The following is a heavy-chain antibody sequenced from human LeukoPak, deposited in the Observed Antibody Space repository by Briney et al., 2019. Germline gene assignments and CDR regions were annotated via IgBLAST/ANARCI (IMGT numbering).Heavy chain of an antibody. CDR3: AKDGSWSCTD. CDR1: GFTFSSYA. V-gene: IGHV3-30*02. D-gene: IGHD2-8*02. Sequence: GGSLRLSCAASGFTFSSYAMHWVRQGPGKGLEWVAYIAHHGSNKYYADSVKGRFTISRDNSKRALYLQMNNLRADDTAVYYCAKDGSWSCTDWGQGALVTVSS. J-gene: IGHJ4*02. CDR2: IAHHGSNK.